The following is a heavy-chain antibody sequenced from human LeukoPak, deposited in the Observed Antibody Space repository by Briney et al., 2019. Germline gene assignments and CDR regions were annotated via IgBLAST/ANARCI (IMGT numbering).Heavy chain of an antibody. Sequence: GGSLRLSCGASGLTFSSFWMSWVRQAPGKGLEWVANIKRDGSEKYYVDSVKGRFTISRDNAKNSLYLQMNSLRVEDTAVYYCARGEYYYDGGYWGQGTLVTVSS. CDR2: IKRDGSEK. J-gene: IGHJ1*01. D-gene: IGHD3-22*01. CDR1: GLTFSSFW. V-gene: IGHV3-7*04. CDR3: ARGEYYYDGGY.